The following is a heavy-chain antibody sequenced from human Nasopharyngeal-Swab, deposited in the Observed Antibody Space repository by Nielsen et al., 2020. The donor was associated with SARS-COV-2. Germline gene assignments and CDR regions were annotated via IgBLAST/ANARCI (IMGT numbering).Heavy chain of an antibody. Sequence: GGSLRLSCAASGFTFDDYAMHWVRQAPGRGLEWVSGISWNSANIGYADSVKGRFTIPRDNAKKSLYLQMNSLRAEDTALYYCAKDLGIDYYDSTGGIDYWGQGTLVTVSS. V-gene: IGHV3-9*01. D-gene: IGHD3-22*01. J-gene: IGHJ4*02. CDR3: AKDLGIDYYDSTGGIDY. CDR1: GFTFDDYA. CDR2: ISWNSANI.